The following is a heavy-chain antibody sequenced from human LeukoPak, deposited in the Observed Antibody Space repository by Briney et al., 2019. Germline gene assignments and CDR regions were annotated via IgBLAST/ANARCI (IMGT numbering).Heavy chain of an antibody. CDR3: AGSDTTGYIPREWDYWYFDL. V-gene: IGHV3-48*03. D-gene: IGHD1-1*01. Sequence: GGSLRLSCAASGFTFSSYEMNWVRQAPGKGLEWVSYISSSGSTKYYADSVKGRFTISRDNAKNSLYLQMNSLRAEDTAVYYCAGSDTTGYIPREWDYWYFDLWGRGTLVTVSS. J-gene: IGHJ2*01. CDR2: ISSSGSTK. CDR1: GFTFSSYE.